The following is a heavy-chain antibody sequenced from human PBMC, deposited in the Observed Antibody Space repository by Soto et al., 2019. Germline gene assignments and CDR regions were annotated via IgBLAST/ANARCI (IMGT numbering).Heavy chain of an antibody. CDR3: ARCAEDYTTPFDY. CDR2: RYYTGST. CDR1: GASISSYY. V-gene: IGHV4-59*01. Sequence: SETLSLTCTVSGASISSYYWSWIRQPPGKGLEWIGYRYYTGSTNYNPSLKSRVTTSVDTSKNQLALKLRSVTVADTAVYYFARCAEDYTTPFDYWGQGNLVT. D-gene: IGHD2-2*02. J-gene: IGHJ4*02.